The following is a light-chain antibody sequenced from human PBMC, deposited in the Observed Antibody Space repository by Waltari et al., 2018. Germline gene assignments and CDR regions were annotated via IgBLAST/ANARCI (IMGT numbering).Light chain of an antibody. V-gene: IGKV3-20*01. J-gene: IGKJ1*01. CDR2: RAS. CDR1: QTVTADY. Sequence: DIVLTQSPGTLSLSPGERATLSCRASQTVTADYLAWYQHKPGQAPRLLIYRASSRATGIPDRFSGSGSETDFTLTISRLEPEDFAVYYCQQYGSSLRTFGQGTKVEI. CDR3: QQYGSSLRT.